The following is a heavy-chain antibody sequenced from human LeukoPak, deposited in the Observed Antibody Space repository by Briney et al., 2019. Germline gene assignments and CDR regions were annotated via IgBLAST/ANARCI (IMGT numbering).Heavy chain of an antibody. Sequence: SETLSLTCTVSGGSISSSSYYWGWIRQPPGKGLEWIGNIYYSGSTYYNPSLESRVTISVDTSKNQFSLKLSSVTAADTAVYYCATTDSSGYYYLYWGQGTLVTVSS. CDR1: GGSISSSSYY. CDR3: ATTDSSGYYYLY. J-gene: IGHJ4*02. CDR2: IYYSGST. V-gene: IGHV4-39*01. D-gene: IGHD3-22*01.